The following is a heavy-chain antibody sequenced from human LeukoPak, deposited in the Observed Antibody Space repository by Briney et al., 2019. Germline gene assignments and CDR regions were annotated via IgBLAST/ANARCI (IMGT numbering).Heavy chain of an antibody. Sequence: GGSLRLSCAASGFAFRSYGMHWVRQAPGKGLEYVSAISSNGGRTYYANSVKGRFTISRDNSRNTLYLQMGSLRAEDMAVYYCATYYYDSGGFHFHHWGQGTLVTVSS. CDR3: ATYYYDSGGFHFHH. CDR2: ISSNGGRT. CDR1: GFAFRSYG. D-gene: IGHD3-22*01. J-gene: IGHJ1*01. V-gene: IGHV3-64*01.